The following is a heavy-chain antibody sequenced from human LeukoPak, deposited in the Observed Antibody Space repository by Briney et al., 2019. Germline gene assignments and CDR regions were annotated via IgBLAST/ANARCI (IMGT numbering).Heavy chain of an antibody. D-gene: IGHD1-26*01. CDR1: GFTFSNAW. V-gene: IGHV3-15*01. CDR2: IKSKTDGGTT. J-gene: IGHJ3*02. CDR3: ITDPGEWEPI. Sequence: TSGGSLRLSCAASGFTFSNAWMSWVRQAPGKGLEWVGRIKSKTDGGTTDYAAPVKGRFTISRDDSKNTLYLQMNGLKIEDTAVYYCITDPGEWEPIWGQGTMVTVSS.